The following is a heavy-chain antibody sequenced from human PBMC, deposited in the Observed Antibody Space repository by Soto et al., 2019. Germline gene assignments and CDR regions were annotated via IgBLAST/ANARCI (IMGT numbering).Heavy chain of an antibody. V-gene: IGHV3-23*01. Sequence: GGSLRLSCAASGFTFSSYAMRWVRQAPGKGLEWVSAISGSGGSTYYADSVKGRFTISRDNSKNTLYLQMNSLRAEDTAVYYCAKDPSALTCSGGSCYSGPRNYYYGMDVWGQGTTVTVSS. D-gene: IGHD2-15*01. J-gene: IGHJ6*02. CDR3: AKDPSALTCSGGSCYSGPRNYYYGMDV. CDR2: ISGSGGST. CDR1: GFTFSSYA.